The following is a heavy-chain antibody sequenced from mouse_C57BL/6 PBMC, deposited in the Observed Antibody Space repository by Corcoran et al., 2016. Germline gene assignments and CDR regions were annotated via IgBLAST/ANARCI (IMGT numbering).Heavy chain of an antibody. Sequence: EVQLQQSGPELVKPGASVKISCKASGYTFTDYYMNWVKQSHGKSLEWIGDINPNNGGTSYNQKFKGKATLTVDKSSSTAYMELRSLTSEDSAVYYCARERFFGDWGQGTTLTVSS. CDR1: GYTFTDYY. CDR2: INPNNGGT. J-gene: IGHJ2*01. CDR3: ARERFFGD. V-gene: IGHV1-26*01.